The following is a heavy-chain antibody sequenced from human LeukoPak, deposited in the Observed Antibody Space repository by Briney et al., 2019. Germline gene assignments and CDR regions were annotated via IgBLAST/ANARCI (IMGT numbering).Heavy chain of an antibody. Sequence: PSETLSLTCTVSGGSISSYYWSWIRQPAGKGLEWIGRIYTSGSTNYNPSLKSRVTMSVDTSKNQFSPKLSSVTAADTAVYYCAREPEVSGIYYFDYWGQGTLVTVSS. CDR1: GGSISSYY. D-gene: IGHD3-16*02. J-gene: IGHJ4*02. CDR2: IYTSGST. V-gene: IGHV4-4*07. CDR3: AREPEVSGIYYFDY.